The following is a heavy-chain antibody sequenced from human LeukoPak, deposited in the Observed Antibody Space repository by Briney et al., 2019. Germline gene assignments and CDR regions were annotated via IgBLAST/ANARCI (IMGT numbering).Heavy chain of an antibody. CDR3: ARARCSGGTCTVNYYYYYGMDV. V-gene: IGHV1-2*02. CDR2: INPNSGGT. D-gene: IGHD2-15*01. CDR1: GYTFTSYY. Sequence: GASVKVSCKASGYTFTSYYMHWVRQAPGQGLEWMGWINPNSGGTNYAQKFQGRVTMTRDTSISTAYMELSRLRSDDTAVYYCARARCSGGTCTVNYYYYYGMDVWGQGTTVTVSS. J-gene: IGHJ6*02.